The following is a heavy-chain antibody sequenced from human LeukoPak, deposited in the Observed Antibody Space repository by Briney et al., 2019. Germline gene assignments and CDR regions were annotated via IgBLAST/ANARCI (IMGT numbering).Heavy chain of an antibody. Sequence: GGSLRLSCAASGFTFSSYAMHWVRQAPGKGLEWVAVISYDGSNKYYADSVKGRFTISRDNSKNTLYLQMNSLRAEDTAVYYCARDALYSYGGDIDYWGQGTLVTVSS. J-gene: IGHJ4*02. V-gene: IGHV3-30-3*01. CDR3: ARDALYSYGGDIDY. CDR1: GFTFSSYA. CDR2: ISYDGSNK. D-gene: IGHD5-18*01.